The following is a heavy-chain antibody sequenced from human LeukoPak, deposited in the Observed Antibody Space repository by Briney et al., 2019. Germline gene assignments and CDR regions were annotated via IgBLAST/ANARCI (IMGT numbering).Heavy chain of an antibody. D-gene: IGHD6-19*01. V-gene: IGHV3-23*01. CDR3: AKDRKGYSSGWDDAFDI. CDR2: ISGSGGST. J-gene: IGHJ3*02. Sequence: GGSLRLSCAASGFTFSSYAMSWVRQAPGKGLEWVSAISGSGGSTYYADSVKGRFTISRDNSKNTLYLQMNSPRAEDTAVYYCAKDRKGYSSGWDDAFDIWGQGTMVTVSS. CDR1: GFTFSSYA.